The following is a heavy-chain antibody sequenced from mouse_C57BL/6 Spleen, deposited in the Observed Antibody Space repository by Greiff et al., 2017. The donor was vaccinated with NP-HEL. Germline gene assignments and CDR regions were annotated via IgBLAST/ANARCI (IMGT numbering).Heavy chain of an antibody. J-gene: IGHJ2*01. CDR1: GYTFTRYW. V-gene: IGHV1-55*01. CDR2: IYPGSGST. CDR3: ARGTYYPDY. D-gene: IGHD5-1*01. Sequence: QVQLQQPGAELVKPGASVTMSCKASGYTFTRYWITWVKQRPGQGLEWIGDIYPGSGSTNYNEKFKSKATLTGDTSSSTAYMQLSSLTSEDSAVYYCARGTYYPDYWGQGTTLTVSS.